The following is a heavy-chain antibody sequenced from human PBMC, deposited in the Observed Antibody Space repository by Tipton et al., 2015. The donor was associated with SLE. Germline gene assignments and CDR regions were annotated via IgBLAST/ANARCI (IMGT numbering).Heavy chain of an antibody. Sequence: TLSLTCAVYGGSFSGYYWSWIRQPPGKGLEWIGEINHSGNTNYNPSLASRVTISLDTSKNQFSLKLSSVTAADTAVYYCARQNDYGPHYWGQGTLVTVSS. J-gene: IGHJ4*02. CDR2: INHSGNT. D-gene: IGHD4-17*01. CDR3: ARQNDYGPHY. V-gene: IGHV4-34*01. CDR1: GGSFSGYY.